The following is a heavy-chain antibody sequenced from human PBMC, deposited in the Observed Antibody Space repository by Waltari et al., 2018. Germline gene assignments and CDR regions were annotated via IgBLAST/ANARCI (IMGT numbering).Heavy chain of an antibody. J-gene: IGHJ4*02. V-gene: IGHV4-31*03. D-gene: IGHD6-19*01. Sequence: QVQLQESGPGLVKPSQTLSLTCTVSGGSISSGGYYWSWIRQHPGKGLEWIGYIYHSGSTYYNPSLKSRVTISVDRSKNQFSLKLSSVTAEDTAVYYCASEQWLVMPLVDYWGQGTLVTVSS. CDR3: ASEQWLVMPLVDY. CDR1: GGSISSGGYY. CDR2: IYHSGST.